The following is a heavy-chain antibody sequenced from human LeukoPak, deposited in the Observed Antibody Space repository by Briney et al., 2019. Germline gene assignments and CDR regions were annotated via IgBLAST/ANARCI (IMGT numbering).Heavy chain of an antibody. Sequence: PSETLSLTCTVSGGSISSSSYYWGWIRQPPGKGLEWIGSIYYSGSTNYNPSLKSRVTISVDTSKNQFSLKLSSVTAADTAVYYCARAIGNWKFFYMDVWGKGTTVTVSS. CDR2: IYYSGST. V-gene: IGHV4-39*07. CDR1: GGSISSSSYY. D-gene: IGHD1-1*01. J-gene: IGHJ6*03. CDR3: ARAIGNWKFFYMDV.